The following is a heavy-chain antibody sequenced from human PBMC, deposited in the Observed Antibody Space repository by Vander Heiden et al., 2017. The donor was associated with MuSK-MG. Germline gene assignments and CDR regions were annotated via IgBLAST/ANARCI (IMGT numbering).Heavy chain of an antibody. J-gene: IGHJ6*02. D-gene: IGHD4-17*01. CDR3: ARVRGSVTTPEGMDV. Sequence: VQLVDSGGGVVQPARSLRPSCAAYGFPFSTYGMPWVRQAPGKGLEWMTVISYDGSNKYYADAVKGRFTISRDNSKNTLYLQMDSLRGEDTAVYYCARVRGSVTTPEGMDVWGQGNTVTVSS. V-gene: IGHV3-30*04. CDR2: ISYDGSNK. CDR1: GFPFSTYG.